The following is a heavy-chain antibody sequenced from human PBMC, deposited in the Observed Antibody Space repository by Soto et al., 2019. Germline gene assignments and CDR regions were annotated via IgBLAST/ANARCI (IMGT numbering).Heavy chain of an antibody. CDR3: ARGATIERGERDFDY. CDR2: IWYDGSHK. Sequence: QVQLVESGAGVVQPGRSLRLSCAASGFSFSDYGMHWVRQAPGKGLEWVAAIWYDGSHKCHADSVKDRFTISRDNSKNTLYLQMDSLRAEDTAVYYCARGATIERGERDFDYWGQGALVTVSS. V-gene: IGHV3-33*01. D-gene: IGHD4-17*01. CDR1: GFSFSDYG. J-gene: IGHJ4*02.